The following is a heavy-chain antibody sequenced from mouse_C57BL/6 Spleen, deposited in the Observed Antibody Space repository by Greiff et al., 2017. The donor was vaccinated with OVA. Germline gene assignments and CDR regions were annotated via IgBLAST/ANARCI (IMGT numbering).Heavy chain of an antibody. CDR3: ASAYYDCERGYGAMDY. CDR2: IDPEDGET. CDR1: GFNIKDYY. V-gene: IGHV14-2*01. J-gene: IGHJ4*01. Sequence: VQLQQSGAELVKPGASVKLSCTASGFNIKDYYMHWVKQRTEQGLEWIGRIDPEDGETKYAPKFQGQATITADTSSNTAYRRLSSLTSEDTAVYYCASAYYDCERGYGAMDYWGQGTSVTVSS. D-gene: IGHD2-4*01.